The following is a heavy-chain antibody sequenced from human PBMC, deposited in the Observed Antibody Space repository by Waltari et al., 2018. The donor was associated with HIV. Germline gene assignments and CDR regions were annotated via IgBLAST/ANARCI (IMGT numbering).Heavy chain of an antibody. Sequence: QVQLQESGPGLVMPSETLSLTCFVSGGSISSPSRAWIRQPPGEGLEWMGDIDYSGSTNYNPSLRSRVSISIDTSKNQFSLKLSSVTAADTAVYYCARDPSAVAPGLYYYGLSLWGPGTTVTVSS. CDR2: IDYSGST. D-gene: IGHD5-12*01. V-gene: IGHV4-59*11. CDR3: ARDPSAVAPGLYYYGLSL. CDR1: GGSISSPS. J-gene: IGHJ6*02.